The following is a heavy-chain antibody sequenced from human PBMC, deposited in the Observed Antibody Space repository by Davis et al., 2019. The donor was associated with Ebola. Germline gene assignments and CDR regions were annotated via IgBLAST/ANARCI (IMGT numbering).Heavy chain of an antibody. CDR2: IYYSGNT. V-gene: IGHV4-39*01. CDR1: GGSISSSSYY. Sequence: GSLRLSCTVSGGSISSSSYYWGWIRQPPGKGLEWIGSIYYSGNTYYNPSLKSRVTISVDTSKNQFSLKLSSVTAADTAVYYCAITTVADLYYYYGMDVWGQGTTVTVSS. D-gene: IGHD4-23*01. CDR3: AITTVADLYYYYGMDV. J-gene: IGHJ6*02.